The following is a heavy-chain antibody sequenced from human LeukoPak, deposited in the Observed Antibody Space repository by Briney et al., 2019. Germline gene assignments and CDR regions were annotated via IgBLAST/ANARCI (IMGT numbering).Heavy chain of an antibody. CDR2: ISGSGGST. Sequence: PGGSLRLSCAASGFTFSSYAMSWVRQAPGKGLEWVSAISGSGGSTYYADSVKGRFTISRDNSKNTLYLQMNSLRAEDTAVYYCASTQLVLWGAFDIWGQGTMVTVSS. CDR3: ASTQLVLWGAFDI. D-gene: IGHD6-6*01. J-gene: IGHJ3*02. V-gene: IGHV3-23*01. CDR1: GFTFSSYA.